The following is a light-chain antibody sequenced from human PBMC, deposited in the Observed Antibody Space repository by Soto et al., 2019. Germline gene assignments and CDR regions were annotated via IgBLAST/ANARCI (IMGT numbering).Light chain of an antibody. CDR1: PSVSSY. J-gene: IGKJ1*01. V-gene: IGKV3-11*01. CDR2: DAS. Sequence: EIVLTQSPATLSLSPGERATLSCRASPSVSSYLAWYQQKPGQAPRLLIYDASNRATGIPARFSGSGSGTEFTLTISSLEPEDFAVYYCQQRSNWLRTFGQGTKVEIK. CDR3: QQRSNWLRT.